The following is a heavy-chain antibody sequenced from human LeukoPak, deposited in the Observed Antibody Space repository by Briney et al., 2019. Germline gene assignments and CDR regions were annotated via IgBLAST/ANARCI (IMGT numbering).Heavy chain of an antibody. Sequence: GGSLRLSCTASGISFGDYAMSWVRQAPGKGLEWVGFIRSKAYGGTTVYAASVKGRFTISRDDSKSIAYLQMNSLKTEDTAVYYCTTDHDTSSWTFIYWGQGTLVTVSS. D-gene: IGHD6-13*01. CDR1: GISFGDYA. CDR3: TTDHDTSSWTFIY. V-gene: IGHV3-49*04. CDR2: IRSKAYGGTT. J-gene: IGHJ4*02.